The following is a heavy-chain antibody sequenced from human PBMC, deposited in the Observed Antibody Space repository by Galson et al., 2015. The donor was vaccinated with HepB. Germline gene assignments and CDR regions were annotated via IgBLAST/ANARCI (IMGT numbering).Heavy chain of an antibody. V-gene: IGHV2-70*01. CDR1: GFSLSISGTC. CDR2: IDWDDDK. Sequence: LVKPTQTLTLTCTFSGFSLSISGTCVAWIHQPPGKALEWLALIDWDDDKYYNTSLKTRLTISKDTPKSQVVLTVTNMDPVDTATYYCARIGGGWYGAFDFWGQGVLVTVSS. CDR3: ARIGGGWYGAFDF. D-gene: IGHD6-19*01. J-gene: IGHJ4*02.